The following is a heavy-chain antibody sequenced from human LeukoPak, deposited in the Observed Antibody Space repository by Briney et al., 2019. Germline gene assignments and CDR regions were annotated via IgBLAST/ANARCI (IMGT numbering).Heavy chain of an antibody. D-gene: IGHD4-17*01. CDR2: IYHSGST. CDR3: AREADYGDPKGFDY. V-gene: IGHV4-59*01. CDR1: GVSISSYY. Sequence: RSSETLCLTCTASGVSISSYYWNWIRQPPGKGLEWIGNIYHSGSTNSNPSLKSRVTMSVDTSKDQFSLKLSSVTAADTAVYYCAREADYGDPKGFDYWGQGTLVTVSS. J-gene: IGHJ4*02.